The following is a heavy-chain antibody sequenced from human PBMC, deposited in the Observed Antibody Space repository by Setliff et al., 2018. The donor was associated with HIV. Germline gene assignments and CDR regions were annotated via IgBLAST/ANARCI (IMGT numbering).Heavy chain of an antibody. V-gene: IGHV1-18*01. CDR2: ISPYNGHT. CDR3: ARLGSGWSDSHYYAMDV. Sequence: ASVKVSCKTSGYSFTTYGISWVRQAPGHGLEWMGWISPYNGHTKSAQTFQGRVTMTIDTSTNSAYMELRSLRSDDTAVYFCARLGSGWSDSHYYAMDVWGQGTTVTVSS. J-gene: IGHJ6*02. D-gene: IGHD6-19*01. CDR1: GYSFTTYG.